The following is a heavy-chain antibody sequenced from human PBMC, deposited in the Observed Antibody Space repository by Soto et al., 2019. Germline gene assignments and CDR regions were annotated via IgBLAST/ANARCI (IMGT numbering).Heavy chain of an antibody. Sequence: GGSLRLSCAASGFTFSNAWMNWVRQAPGKGLEWVGRIKSKTDGGTTDYAAPVKGRFTISRDDSKNTLYLQMNSLKTEDTAVYYCTTAIVVVPADPNYYYYYGMDVWGQGTTVTVSS. D-gene: IGHD2-2*01. CDR1: GFTFSNAW. V-gene: IGHV3-15*07. CDR2: IKSKTDGGTT. CDR3: TTAIVVVPADPNYYYYYGMDV. J-gene: IGHJ6*02.